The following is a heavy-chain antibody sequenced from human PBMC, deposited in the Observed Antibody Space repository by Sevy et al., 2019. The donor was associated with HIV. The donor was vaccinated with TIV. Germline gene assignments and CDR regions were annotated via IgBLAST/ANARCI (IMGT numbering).Heavy chain of an antibody. D-gene: IGHD3-3*01. CDR2: INHSGST. J-gene: IGHJ6*02. V-gene: IGHV4-34*01. CDR3: ARAHDPLKRLRFLEWLFASCGMDV. CDR1: GGSFSGYY. Sequence: SETLSLTCAVYGGSFSGYYWSWIRQPPGKGLEWMGEINHSGSTNYNPSLKSRVTISVDTSKNQFSLKLSSVTAADTAVYYCARAHDPLKRLRFLEWLFASCGMDVWGQGTTVTVSS.